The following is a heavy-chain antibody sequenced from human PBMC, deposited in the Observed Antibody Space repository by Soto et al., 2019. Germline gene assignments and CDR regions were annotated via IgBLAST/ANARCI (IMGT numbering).Heavy chain of an antibody. Sequence: QVQLVQSGAEVRKPGASVKVSCKASGYTFSDYFMQWVRQAPGQGLEWVGWIHPKGGDAKYAKKFQGRVTMTSDTSISTAYMELSNLRSDDTAVYCFARDVDNLGDNWGQGTLVTVSS. V-gene: IGHV1-2*02. CDR2: IHPKGGDA. CDR3: ARDVDNLGDN. D-gene: IGHD5-12*01. CDR1: GYTFSDYF. J-gene: IGHJ4*02.